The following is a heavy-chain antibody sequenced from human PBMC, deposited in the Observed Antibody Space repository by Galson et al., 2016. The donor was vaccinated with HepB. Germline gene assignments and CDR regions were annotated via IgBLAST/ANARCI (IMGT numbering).Heavy chain of an antibody. Sequence: LRLSCAASGFKFTTSDLTWVRQAPGKGLEWVSSISSSGTYIYYADSVKGRFTISRDNAKNSLFLQMNSLRAEDTAVYYCARDRGDIVVEPAAYDYWGQGTLVAVSS. J-gene: IGHJ4*02. CDR2: ISSSGTYI. CDR3: ARDRGDIVVEPAAYDY. D-gene: IGHD2-2*01. V-gene: IGHV3-21*01. CDR1: GFKFTTSD.